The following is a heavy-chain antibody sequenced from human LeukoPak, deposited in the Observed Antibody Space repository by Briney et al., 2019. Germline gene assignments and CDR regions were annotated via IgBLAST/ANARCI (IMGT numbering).Heavy chain of an antibody. CDR2: ISPNNGDT. V-gene: IGHV1-2*02. CDR3: VRSPIGASAY. Sequence: ASVKVSCKPSGYTFTDSYIHWVRQAPGVGLQWMGWISPNNGDTKYAENFQDRVTMTRDTSISTAYMELTGLTHDDTAVYYCVRSPIGASAYWGRGTLVTVSS. D-gene: IGHD3-10*01. J-gene: IGHJ4*02. CDR1: GYTFTDSY.